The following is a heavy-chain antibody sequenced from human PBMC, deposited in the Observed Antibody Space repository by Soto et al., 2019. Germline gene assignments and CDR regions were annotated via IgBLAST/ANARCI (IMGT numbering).Heavy chain of an antibody. Sequence: SENLSLTCNIPGGFISRSSYFWSWIRHSPGKGLDWIGSIDYTGTTYNNPSLKSRVTMSVDTSKNHFSLKVDSVTAADTALYYCCRRAPEGFDPWGQGTLVTVSS. J-gene: IGHJ5*02. CDR2: IDYTGTT. V-gene: IGHV4-39*02. CDR1: GGFISRSSYF. CDR3: CRRAPEGFDP.